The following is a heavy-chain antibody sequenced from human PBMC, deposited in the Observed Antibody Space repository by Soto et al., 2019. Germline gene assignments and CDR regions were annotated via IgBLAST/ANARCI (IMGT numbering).Heavy chain of an antibody. CDR3: AIAVAGTHGMDV. D-gene: IGHD6-19*01. CDR2: IIPILGIT. Sequence: QVQLVQSGAEVKKPESSVKVSCKASGGTFSSYTISWVRQAPGHGLEWMGRIIPILGITNYAQKFQGRVTITADKSTRTAYMELSSLRSEDTAVYYCAIAVAGTHGMDVWGQGTTVTVSS. CDR1: GGTFSSYT. J-gene: IGHJ6*02. V-gene: IGHV1-69*02.